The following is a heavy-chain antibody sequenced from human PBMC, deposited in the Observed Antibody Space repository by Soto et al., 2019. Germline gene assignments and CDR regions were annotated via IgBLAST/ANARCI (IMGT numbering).Heavy chain of an antibody. V-gene: IGHV2-5*02. Sequence: QITLKESGPTLVKPTQTLTLTCTFSGFSLTTDRVGVGWIRQPPGEALEWLAVIYWDDSKTYRPSLESRLTITKDTSKNQVDLTMTNMESVDTATYYCAHAYGGRSLYWGQGTLVTVSS. D-gene: IGHD1-26*01. J-gene: IGHJ4*02. CDR2: IYWDDSK. CDR1: GFSLTTDRVG. CDR3: AHAYGGRSLY.